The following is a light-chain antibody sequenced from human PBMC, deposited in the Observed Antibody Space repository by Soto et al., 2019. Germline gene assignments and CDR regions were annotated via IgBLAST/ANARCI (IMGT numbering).Light chain of an antibody. V-gene: IGKV4-1*01. CDR1: QSVLYSSNNKNY. CDR2: WAS. CDR3: QQYYSTPRT. Sequence: DIVRTRSPDSLAVSLDERATINCKSSQSVLYSSNNKNYLAWYQQKPGQPPKLLIYWASTRESGVPDRFSGSGSGTDFTLTISSLQAEDVAVYYCQQYYSTPRTFGQGTKVDIK. J-gene: IGKJ1*01.